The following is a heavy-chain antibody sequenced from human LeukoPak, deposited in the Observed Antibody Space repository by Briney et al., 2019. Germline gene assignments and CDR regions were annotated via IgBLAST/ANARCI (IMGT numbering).Heavy chain of an antibody. J-gene: IGHJ4*02. CDR1: GYTFTGYY. CDR3: ARSLSTGRTYPDY. Sequence: GASVKVSCKTSGYTFTGYYMHWVRQAPGQGPEWMGWINPNSGGTKYAQRFQGRVTMTRDTSISTAYMELSRLRSDDTAVYYCARSLSTGRTYPDYWGQGTLVTVSS. D-gene: IGHD1-1*01. V-gene: IGHV1-2*02. CDR2: INPNSGGT.